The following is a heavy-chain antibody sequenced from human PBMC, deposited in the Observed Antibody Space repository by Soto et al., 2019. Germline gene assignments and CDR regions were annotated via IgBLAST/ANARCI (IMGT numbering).Heavy chain of an antibody. CDR3: AKDPGGSYPKAYSTKYYFDY. J-gene: IGHJ4*02. CDR1: GFTFSSYG. D-gene: IGHD1-26*01. Sequence: GGSLRLSCAASGFTFSSYGMHWVRQAPGKGLEWVAVISYDGSNKYYADSVKGRFTISRDNSKNTLYLQMNSLRAEDTAVYYCAKDPGGSYPKAYSTKYYFDYWGQGTLVTVSS. CDR2: ISYDGSNK. V-gene: IGHV3-30*18.